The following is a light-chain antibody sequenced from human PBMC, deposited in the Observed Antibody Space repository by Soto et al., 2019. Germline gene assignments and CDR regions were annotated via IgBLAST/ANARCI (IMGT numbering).Light chain of an antibody. CDR3: QQYYSNPWT. Sequence: DVVLTQSPDSLALSLVQRATINSRSSQRVLYSSNNMNYLAWYQQIEGKPPKLLIYWASTRESGVPDRFGGSRSGTECTLTLSSLQAEDVAVYYGQQYYSNPWTFGQGTKVDIK. CDR2: WAS. V-gene: IGKV4-1*01. J-gene: IGKJ1*01. CDR1: QRVLYSSNNMNY.